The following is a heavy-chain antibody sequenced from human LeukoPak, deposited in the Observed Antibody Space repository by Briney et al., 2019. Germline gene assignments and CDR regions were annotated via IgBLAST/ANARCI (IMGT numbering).Heavy chain of an antibody. J-gene: IGHJ1*01. CDR3: ARDDYGDYSAEYFQH. Sequence: GGSLRLTCAASGFTFSNYEMNWVRQAPGKGLEWVSYISSSGSTIYYADSVKGRFTISRDNAKNSLYLQMNSLRAEDTAVYYCARDDYGDYSAEYFQHWGQGTLVTVSS. D-gene: IGHD4-17*01. CDR1: GFTFSNYE. CDR2: ISSSGSTI. V-gene: IGHV3-48*03.